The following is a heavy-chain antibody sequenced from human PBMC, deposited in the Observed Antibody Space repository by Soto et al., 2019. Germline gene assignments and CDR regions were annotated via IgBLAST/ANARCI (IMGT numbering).Heavy chain of an antibody. D-gene: IGHD3-16*01. CDR1: GFTFSSNY. J-gene: IGHJ4*02. CDR2: IYSGGST. Sequence: EVQLVESGGGLVQPGGSLRLSCAASGFTFSSNYMSWVRQAPGKGLEWVSVIYSGGSTYYADSVKGRFTIFRDNSKYTLYLQMKSLRAEDTDVYYCAREDSGGVGYFDYCGQRSLVTASS. V-gene: IGHV3-66*01. CDR3: AREDSGGVGYFDY.